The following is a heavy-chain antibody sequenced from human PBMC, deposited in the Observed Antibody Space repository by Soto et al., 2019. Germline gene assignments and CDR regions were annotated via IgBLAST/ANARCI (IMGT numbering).Heavy chain of an antibody. J-gene: IGHJ6*02. V-gene: IGHV1-69*02. CDR3: ARSHRPWDGMDV. Sequence: GASVKVSCKASGGTFSSYTISWVRQAPGQGLEWMGRIIPILGIANYAQKFQGRVTITADKSTSTAYMELSSLRSEDTAVYYCARSHRPWDGMDVWGQGTTVTVSS. CDR2: IIPILGIA. CDR1: GGTFSSYT. D-gene: IGHD7-27*01.